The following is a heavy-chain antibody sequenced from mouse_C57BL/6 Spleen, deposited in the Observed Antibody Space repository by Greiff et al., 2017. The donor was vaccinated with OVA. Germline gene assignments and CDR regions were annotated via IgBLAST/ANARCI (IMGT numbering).Heavy chain of an antibody. CDR2: IHPNSGST. CDR1: GYTFTSYW. D-gene: IGHD1-1*01. CDR3: ARGDYGSSYENSDV. J-gene: IGHJ1*03. V-gene: IGHV1-64*01. Sequence: QVQLQQPGAELVKPGASVKLSCKASGYTFTSYWMHWVKQRPGQGLEWIGMIHPNSGSTNYNEKFKSKATLTVDKSSSTAYMQLSSLTSEDSAVYYCARGDYGSSYENSDVWGTGTTVTVSS.